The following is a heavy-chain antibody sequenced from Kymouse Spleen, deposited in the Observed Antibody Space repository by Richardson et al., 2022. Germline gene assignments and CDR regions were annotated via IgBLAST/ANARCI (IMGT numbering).Heavy chain of an antibody. J-gene: IGHJ5*02. CDR2: INHSGST. CDR3: ARQNTMVRGVSWFDP. Sequence: QVQLQQWGAGLLKPSETLSLTCAVYGGSFSGYYWSWIRQPPGKGLEWIGEINHSGSTNYNPSLKSRVTISVDTSKNQFSLKLSSVTAADTAVYYCARQNTMVRGVSWFDPWGQGTLVTVSS. V-gene: IGHV4-34*01. D-gene: IGHD3-10*01. CDR1: GGSFSGYY.